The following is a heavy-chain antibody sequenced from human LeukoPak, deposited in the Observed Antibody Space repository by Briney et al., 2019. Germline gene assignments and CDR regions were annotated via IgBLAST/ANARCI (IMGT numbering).Heavy chain of an antibody. Sequence: TGGSLRLSCAASGFTFSSYGMHWVRQAPGKGLEWVAVISYDGSNKYYADSVKGRFTISRDNSKNTLYLQMNSLRAEDTAVYYCAKAIKYSSSSWYYYGTDVWGQGTTVTVSS. V-gene: IGHV3-30*18. CDR1: GFTFSSYG. J-gene: IGHJ6*02. CDR3: AKAIKYSSSSWYYYGTDV. CDR2: ISYDGSNK. D-gene: IGHD6-6*01.